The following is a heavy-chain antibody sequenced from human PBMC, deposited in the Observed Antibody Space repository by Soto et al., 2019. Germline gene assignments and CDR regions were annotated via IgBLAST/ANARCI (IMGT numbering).Heavy chain of an antibody. Sequence: GASVKVSCKASGYTFSSHGIIWVRQAPGQGLEWMGWISGYNGNAKYAQRFQGRVTMTTDTSTSTVYTDLRSLGSDDSAVYYCARAGSYCWYYCWGQGTLVTVSS. J-gene: IGHJ4*02. CDR3: ARAGSYCWYYC. V-gene: IGHV1-18*01. CDR2: ISGYNGNA. CDR1: GYTFSSHG. D-gene: IGHD6-13*01.